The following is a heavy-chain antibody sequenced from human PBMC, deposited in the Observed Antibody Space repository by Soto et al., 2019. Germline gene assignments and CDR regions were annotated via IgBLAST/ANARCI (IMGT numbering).Heavy chain of an antibody. CDR3: ARGEKLELDIPDY. V-gene: IGHV3-33*01. D-gene: IGHD1-7*01. CDR2: IWYDGSNK. Sequence: PGGSLRLSCAASGFTFSSYGMHWVRQAPGKGLEWVAVIWYDGSNKYYADSVKGRFTISRDNSKNTLYLQMNSLRAEDTAVYYCARGEKLELDIPDYWGQGTLVTVSS. CDR1: GFTFSSYG. J-gene: IGHJ4*02.